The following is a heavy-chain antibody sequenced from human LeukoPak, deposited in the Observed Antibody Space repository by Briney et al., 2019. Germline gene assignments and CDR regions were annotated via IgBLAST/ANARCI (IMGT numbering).Heavy chain of an antibody. Sequence: SETLSLTCTVSGASISDYYWSWIRQPPGKGLEWIGSIYYSGSTYYNPSLKSRVTISVDTSNNQFSLKLTSVTAADTAVYYCARLDSGTYYYYYYMDVWGKGATVTVSS. D-gene: IGHD1-26*01. CDR1: GASISDYY. J-gene: IGHJ6*03. CDR3: ARLDSGTYYYYYYMDV. CDR2: IYYSGST. V-gene: IGHV4-39*01.